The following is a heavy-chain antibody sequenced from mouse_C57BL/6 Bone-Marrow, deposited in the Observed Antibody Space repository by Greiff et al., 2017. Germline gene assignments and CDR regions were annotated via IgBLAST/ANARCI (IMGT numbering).Heavy chain of an antibody. CDR1: GYTFTSYW. Sequence: QVQLQQPGAELVKPGASVKMSCKASGYTFTSYWITWVKQRPGQGLEWIGDIYPGSGSTNYNEKFKSKATLTVDTSSSTAYLQLSSLTSEDSAVYYCAREGYYGNYEGAYWGQGTLVTVSA. V-gene: IGHV1-55*01. D-gene: IGHD2-1*01. CDR3: AREGYYGNYEGAY. CDR2: IYPGSGST. J-gene: IGHJ3*01.